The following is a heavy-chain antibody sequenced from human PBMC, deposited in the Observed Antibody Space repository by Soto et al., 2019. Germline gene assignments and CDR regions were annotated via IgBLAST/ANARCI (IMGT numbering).Heavy chain of an antibody. J-gene: IGHJ4*02. CDR3: AKGRGGSGSLTHRVGF. V-gene: IGHV3-23*01. CDR1: GFTFNNYA. CDR2: ISGGGDTT. D-gene: IGHD3-10*01. Sequence: EVQLLESGGGLVQPGGSLRLSCAASGFTFNNYAMTWVRQAPGKGLEWVSAISGGGDTTSYADSVKGRFTVSRDGSKNTVYLQMSSLRAEDTALYYLAKGRGGSGSLTHRVGFWCQGTLVTVSS.